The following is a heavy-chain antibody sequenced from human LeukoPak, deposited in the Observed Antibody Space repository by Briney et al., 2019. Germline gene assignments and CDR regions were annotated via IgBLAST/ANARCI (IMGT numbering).Heavy chain of an antibody. CDR1: GFTFSSYW. J-gene: IGHJ4*02. Sequence: GGSLRLSCAASGFTFSSYWMSWVRQAPGKGLEWISYISSSGNTIYYAHSVKGRFTISRDNAKNSLYLQMNSLRAEDTAVYFCARAHYYDTSGLDYWGQGTLVTVSS. D-gene: IGHD3-22*01. V-gene: IGHV3-48*04. CDR3: ARAHYYDTSGLDY. CDR2: ISSSGNTI.